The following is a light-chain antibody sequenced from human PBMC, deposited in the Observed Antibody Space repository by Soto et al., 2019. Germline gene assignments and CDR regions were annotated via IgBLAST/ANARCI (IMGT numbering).Light chain of an antibody. CDR2: AAS. V-gene: IGKV1-9*01. CDR3: QQLNTYPIT. J-gene: IGKJ5*01. CDR1: QGISSY. Sequence: QLTQSPSSLSASVVDRVAITFLASQGISSYLAWYQKKPGKAPNLLIYAASTLQSGVPSRYRGSGSGTDFTLTISSLQPEDFETYYCQQLNTYPITFGQGTRLEIK.